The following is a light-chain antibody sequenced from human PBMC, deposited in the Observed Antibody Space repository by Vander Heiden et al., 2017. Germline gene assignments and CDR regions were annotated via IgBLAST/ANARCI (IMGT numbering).Light chain of an antibody. J-gene: IGLJ2*01. V-gene: IGLV1-40*01. CDR2: HNK. CDR1: RSNVGADYN. CDR3: QSYDSSLGGHVV. Sequence: QSVLTQPPSVSGAPGPTVTISFPGSRSNVGADYNVHGYQQLPGTAPKLLIYHNKNRPSGVPDRFSGSKSGTSASLVISGLQAEDEAYYFCQSYDSSLGGHVVFGGGTKLTVL.